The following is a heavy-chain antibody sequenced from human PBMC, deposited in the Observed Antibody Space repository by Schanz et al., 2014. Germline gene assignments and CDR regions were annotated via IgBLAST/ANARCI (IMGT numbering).Heavy chain of an antibody. CDR3: AKVRYSSGWRGDYFDE. CDR2: VSSSSSYT. Sequence: EVQLVQSGGGLVQPGGSLRLSCSASGFTFSIYAMHWVRQAPGKGLEWVSYVSSSSSYTHYADSVKGRFTISRDNAKNSLYLQMNSLRAEDTAVYYCAKVRYSSGWRGDYFDEWGQGTLVTGAS. J-gene: IGHJ4*02. V-gene: IGHV3-48*04. CDR1: GFTFSIYA. D-gene: IGHD6-25*01.